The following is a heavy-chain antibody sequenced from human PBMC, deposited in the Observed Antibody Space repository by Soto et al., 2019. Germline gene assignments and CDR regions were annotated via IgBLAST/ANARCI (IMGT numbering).Heavy chain of an antibody. CDR2: ISGGAGST. D-gene: IGHD3-9*01. J-gene: IGHJ6*02. CDR1: GFNFSSYA. V-gene: IGHV3-23*01. Sequence: GGSLRLSCAASGFNFSSYAMSWVRQAPGKGLEWVSAISGGAGSTYYADSVKGRFTISRDDSKNTLYLQMNSLRAEDTAVYYCAKNVWGITIFGGMDVWGQGTTVTVSS. CDR3: AKNVWGITIFGGMDV.